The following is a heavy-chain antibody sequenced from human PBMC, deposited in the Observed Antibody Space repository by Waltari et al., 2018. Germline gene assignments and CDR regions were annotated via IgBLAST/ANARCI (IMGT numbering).Heavy chain of an antibody. Sequence: QVQLQESGPGLVKPSETLSLTCTVSGGSISSYSWSWIRQPPGKGLEWIGYIYYSGSTNYNPSLKSRVTIAVDTSKNQFSLKLSSVTAADTAVYYCARAPRIAGTTGFDPWGQGTLVTVSS. V-gene: IGHV4-59*01. D-gene: IGHD6-13*01. CDR2: IYYSGST. CDR3: ARAPRIAGTTGFDP. CDR1: GGSISSYS. J-gene: IGHJ5*02.